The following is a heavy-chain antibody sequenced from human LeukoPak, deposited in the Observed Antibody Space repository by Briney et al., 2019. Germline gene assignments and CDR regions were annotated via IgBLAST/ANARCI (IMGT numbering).Heavy chain of an antibody. CDR1: GGSISSGGYY. D-gene: IGHD3-3*01. J-gene: IGHJ4*02. CDR2: IYHSGST. Sequence: SEALSLTCTVSGGSISSGGYYWSWIRQPPGKGLEWIGYIYHSGSTYYNPSLKSRVTISVDRSKNRFSLKLSSVTAADTAVYYCARTITIFGVVSLYYFDYWGQGTLVTVSS. V-gene: IGHV4-30-2*01. CDR3: ARTITIFGVVSLYYFDY.